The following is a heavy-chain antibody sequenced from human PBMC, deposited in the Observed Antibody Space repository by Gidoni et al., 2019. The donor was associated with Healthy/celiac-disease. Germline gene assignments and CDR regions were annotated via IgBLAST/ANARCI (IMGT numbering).Heavy chain of an antibody. Sequence: QLPPWGAGPLKPSATLSLTCAVYGRSFCGYYWGWIRQPPGKGLEWLGEINHSGSTNYNPSLKSRVTISVDTSKNQFSLKLSSVTAADTAVYYCARGGGGESFGPYYYMDVWGKGTTVTVSS. CDR2: INHSGST. CDR1: GRSFCGYY. D-gene: IGHD3-10*01. CDR3: ARGGGGESFGPYYYMDV. J-gene: IGHJ6*03. V-gene: IGHV4-34*01.